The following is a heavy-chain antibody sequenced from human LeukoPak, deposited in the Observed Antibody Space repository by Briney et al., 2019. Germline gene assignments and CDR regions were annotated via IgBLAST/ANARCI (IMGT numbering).Heavy chain of an antibody. Sequence: SETLSLTCAVSGDSISSHYWWSWVRPPPGKGLEWIGEIYHSGSTNYNPSLKSRVTISVDKSKNQFSLKLTSLTAADTAVYYCARKGYTYGTFDYWGLGTLVTVSS. V-gene: IGHV4-4*02. CDR3: ARKGYTYGTFDY. CDR2: IYHSGST. J-gene: IGHJ4*02. CDR1: GDSISSHYW. D-gene: IGHD5-18*01.